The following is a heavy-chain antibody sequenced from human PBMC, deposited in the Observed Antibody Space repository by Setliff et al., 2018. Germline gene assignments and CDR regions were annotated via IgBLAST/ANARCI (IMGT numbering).Heavy chain of an antibody. Sequence: GSLRLSCAASGFTFSNYRMHWVRQAPGKGLVWVSYINIDESTTRYADSVKGRFTISRDNAKNTLYLQMSSLRVDDTAVYYCARDGGGLHYWGQGALVTVSS. CDR3: ARDGGGLHY. V-gene: IGHV3-74*01. D-gene: IGHD3-16*01. CDR2: INIDESTT. J-gene: IGHJ4*02. CDR1: GFTFSNYR.